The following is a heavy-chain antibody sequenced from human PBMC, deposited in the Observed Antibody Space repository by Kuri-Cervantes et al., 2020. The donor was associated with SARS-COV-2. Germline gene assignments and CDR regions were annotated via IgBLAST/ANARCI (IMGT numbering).Heavy chain of an antibody. D-gene: IGHD3-10*01. CDR3: AKVWGYYYGSGYFDY. V-gene: IGHV3-30*02. CDR1: GCTFSSYG. Sequence: GESLKLSCAASGCTFSSYGMHWVRQAPGKGLEWVSFIRYDGSNKYYADPVKGRFTISRDNSKNTLYLQMNSLRAEDTAVYYCAKVWGYYYGSGYFDYWGQGTLVTVSS. J-gene: IGHJ4*02. CDR2: IRYDGSNK.